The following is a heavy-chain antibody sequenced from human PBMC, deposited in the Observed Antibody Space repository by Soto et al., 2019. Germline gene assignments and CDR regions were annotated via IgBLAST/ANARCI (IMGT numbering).Heavy chain of an antibody. CDR1: GFTFSSYW. D-gene: IGHD1-1*01. CDR3: ARDRATDYYYYYYGMDV. CDR2: IKQDGSEK. J-gene: IGHJ6*02. Sequence: EVQLLESGGGLVQPGGSLRLSCAASGFTFSSYWMSWVRQAPGKGLEWVANIKQDGSEKYYVDSVKGRFTISRDNAKNSLYLQMNSLRAEDTAVYYCARDRATDYYYYYYGMDVWGQGTTVTVSS. V-gene: IGHV3-7*03.